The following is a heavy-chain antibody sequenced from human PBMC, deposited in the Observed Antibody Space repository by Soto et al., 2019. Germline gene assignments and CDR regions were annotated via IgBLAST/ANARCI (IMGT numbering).Heavy chain of an antibody. CDR2: ISYDGSNK. V-gene: IGHV3-30*18. CDR1: GFTFSSYG. CDR3: AKDLAVAGEY. Sequence: QVQLVESGGGVVQPGRSLRLSCAASGFTFSSYGMHWVRQAPGKGLEWVAVISYDGSNKYYADSVKGRFTISRDNSKNTLYLQMNSLRAEDTAVYYCAKDLAVAGEYRGQGTLVTVSS. D-gene: IGHD6-19*01. J-gene: IGHJ4*02.